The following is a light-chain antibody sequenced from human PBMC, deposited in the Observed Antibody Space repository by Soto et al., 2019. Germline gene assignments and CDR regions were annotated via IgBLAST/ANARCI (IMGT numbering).Light chain of an antibody. V-gene: IGKV1-5*03. CDR1: ETISIW. Sequence: QMSESPSTLSASVGDKVTITCRASETISIWLAWYQQKPGKAPKLLINKASSLQSEVPSRFSGSGSGTEFTLTISSLQPDDIAVYNCQQYKSSSTFG. CDR3: QQYKSSST. CDR2: KAS. J-gene: IGKJ1*01.